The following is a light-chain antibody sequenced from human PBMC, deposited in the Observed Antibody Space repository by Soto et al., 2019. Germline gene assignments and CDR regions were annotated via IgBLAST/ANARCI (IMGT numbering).Light chain of an antibody. CDR2: GAS. J-gene: IGKJ2*01. CDR1: QSVSTY. V-gene: IGKV3-15*01. CDR3: QQYNNRPPDT. Sequence: EIVLTQSPATLSLSPGERATLSCRASQSVSTYVTYLAWYQQKPGQAPRLLVYGASTRAAGIPARFSGSGSGTEFSLTISSLQSEDFAVYYCQQYNNRPPDTFGQGTKLEIK.